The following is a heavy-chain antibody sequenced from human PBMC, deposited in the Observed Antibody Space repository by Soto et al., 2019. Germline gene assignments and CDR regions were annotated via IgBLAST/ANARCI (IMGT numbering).Heavy chain of an antibody. CDR1: GFSLSTSGVG. V-gene: IGHV2-5*02. D-gene: IGHD1-1*01. CDR3: FLSPPAGYPNYFXY. Sequence: SGPTLVNPTQTLTLTCTFSGFSLSTSGVGVGWIRQPPGKALEWLALIYWDDDKRYSPSLKSRLTITKDTSKNQGVLTMTNMDPADTATFFFFLSPPAGYPNYFXYWSQGTLVTVSS. CDR2: IYWDDDK. J-gene: IGHJ4*02.